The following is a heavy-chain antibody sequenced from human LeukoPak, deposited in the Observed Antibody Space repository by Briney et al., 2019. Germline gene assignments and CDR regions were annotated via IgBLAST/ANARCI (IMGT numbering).Heavy chain of an antibody. D-gene: IGHD3-22*01. CDR1: GGSISSSSYY. CDR3: ARARGKNNSGYYVSGYFDY. CDR2: IYYSGST. Sequence: PSETLSLTCTVSGGSISSSSYYWGWIRQPPGKGLEWIGSIYYSGSTYYNPSLKSRVTISVDTSKKQFSLKVNSVTAADTAVYYCARARGKNNSGYYVSGYFDYWGQGTLVIVSS. J-gene: IGHJ4*02. V-gene: IGHV4-39*01.